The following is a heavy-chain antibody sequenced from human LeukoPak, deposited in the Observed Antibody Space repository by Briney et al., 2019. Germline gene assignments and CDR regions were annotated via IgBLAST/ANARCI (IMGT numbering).Heavy chain of an antibody. J-gene: IGHJ4*02. Sequence: PSETLSLTCTVSGGSISSYYWSWIRQPPGKGLEWIGYIYYSESTNYNPSLKSRVTISVDTSKNQFSLKLSSVTAADTAVYYCARGSGRKIDYWGQGTLVTVSS. V-gene: IGHV4-59*01. D-gene: IGHD3-10*01. CDR3: ARGSGRKIDY. CDR2: IYYSEST. CDR1: GGSISSYY.